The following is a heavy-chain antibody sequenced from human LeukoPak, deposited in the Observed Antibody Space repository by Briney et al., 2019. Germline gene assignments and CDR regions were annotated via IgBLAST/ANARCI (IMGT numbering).Heavy chain of an antibody. CDR1: GFTFSSYS. J-gene: IGHJ4*02. V-gene: IGHV3-48*01. CDR2: ISSSSSTI. D-gene: IGHD3-10*01. Sequence: GGSLRLSCAASGFTFSSYSMNWVRQAPGKGLEWVSYISSSSSTIYYADSVKGRFTISRDNAKNSLYLQMNSLRAEDTAVYYCARGLALWFGDAQPYWGQGTLVTVSS. CDR3: ARGLALWFGDAQPY.